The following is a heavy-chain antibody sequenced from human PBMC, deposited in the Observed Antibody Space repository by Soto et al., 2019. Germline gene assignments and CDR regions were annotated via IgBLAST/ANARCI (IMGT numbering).Heavy chain of an antibody. V-gene: IGHV1-46*01. CDR1: GYTFTSYY. D-gene: IGHD3-10*01. Sequence: GASVKVSCKASGYTFTSYYMHWVRQAPGQGLEWMGIINPSDGSTSYAQKFQGRVTITADKSTSTAYMELSSLRSEDTAVYYCATETGITIEWGQGTLVTVSS. J-gene: IGHJ4*02. CDR2: INPSDGST. CDR3: ATETGITIE.